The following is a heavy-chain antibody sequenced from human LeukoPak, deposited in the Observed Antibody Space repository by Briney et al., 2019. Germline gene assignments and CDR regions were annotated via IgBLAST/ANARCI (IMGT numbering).Heavy chain of an antibody. J-gene: IGHJ5*02. D-gene: IGHD3-10*01. Sequence: GGSLRLSCAASGFTFSSYSINWVRQAPGKGLEWLSYISSSSSTIYYAESVKGRFTISRDNAKNSLYLQMNSLRAEDTAVYYCARGLYRFDPWGQGTLVTVSS. CDR2: ISSSSSTI. CDR3: ARGLYRFDP. V-gene: IGHV3-48*01. CDR1: GFTFSSYS.